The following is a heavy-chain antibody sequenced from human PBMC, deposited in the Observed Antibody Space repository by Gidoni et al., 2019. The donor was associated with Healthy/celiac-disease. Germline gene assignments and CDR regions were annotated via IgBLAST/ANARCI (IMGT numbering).Heavy chain of an antibody. CDR3: ARAGGELELSDSLGIRD. V-gene: IGHV4-31*03. CDR1: GGSISSGGYY. CDR2: IYYSGST. J-gene: IGHJ4*02. Sequence: QVQLQESGPGLVKPSQTLSLTCTVSGGSISSGGYYWSWIRQHPGKGLEWIGYIYYSGSTYYNPSLKSRVTISVDTSKNQFSLKLSSVTAADTAVYYCARAGGELELSDSLGIRDWGQGTLVTVSS. D-gene: IGHD3-16*02.